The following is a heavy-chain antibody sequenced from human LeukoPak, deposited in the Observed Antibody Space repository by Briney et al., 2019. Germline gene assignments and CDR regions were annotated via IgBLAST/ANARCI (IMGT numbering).Heavy chain of an antibody. CDR2: ITGSGDYT. V-gene: IGHV3-23*01. CDR3: ARGVVAARLYYFDY. J-gene: IGHJ4*02. Sequence: GGSLRLSCAASGFSFGSHPMNWVRQAPGKGLEWVSGITGSGDYTYYIDSVQGRFTIPRDNSKNMLFLQMNSLRAEDTAVYYCARGVVAARLYYFDYWGRGILVTVSS. CDR1: GFSFGSHP. D-gene: IGHD2-15*01.